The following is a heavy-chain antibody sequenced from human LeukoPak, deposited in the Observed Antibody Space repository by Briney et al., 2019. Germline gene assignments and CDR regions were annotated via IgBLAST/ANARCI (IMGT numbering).Heavy chain of an antibody. CDR3: ARDAGRSGCAH. V-gene: IGHV3-53*01. Sequence: PGGSLRLSCAASGFSVSNNYMSWVRQAPGKGLEWVSVISDGGTTHYTDSVKGRFTISRDDSKNTLYLQMSGLKADDTAMYYCARDAGRSGCAHWGQGTLVTVSS. CDR1: GFSVSNNY. D-gene: IGHD3-3*01. J-gene: IGHJ4*02. CDR2: ISDGGTT.